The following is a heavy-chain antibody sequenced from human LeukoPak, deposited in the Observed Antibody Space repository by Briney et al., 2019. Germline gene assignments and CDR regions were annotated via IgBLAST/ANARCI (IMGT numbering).Heavy chain of an antibody. V-gene: IGHV4-39*01. CDR3: AAGYYDSSGPGNYFDY. D-gene: IGHD3-22*01. Sequence: SETLSLTCTVSGGSISSSSYYWGWIRQPRGKGLEWIGSIYYSGSTYYNPSLKSRVTISVDTSKNQFSLKLSPVTAADKAVYYCAAGYYDSSGPGNYFDYWGQGTLVTVSS. CDR2: IYYSGST. J-gene: IGHJ4*02. CDR1: GGSISSSSYY.